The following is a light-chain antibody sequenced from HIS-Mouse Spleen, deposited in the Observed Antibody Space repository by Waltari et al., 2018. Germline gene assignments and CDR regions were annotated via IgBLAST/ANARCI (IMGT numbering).Light chain of an antibody. CDR2: DVS. V-gene: IGLV2-14*03. CDR3: SSYTSSSPL. J-gene: IGLJ2*01. CDR1: SSDVGGYNY. Sequence: QSALTQPASVSGSPGQSITISCTGTSSDVGGYNYVSWYQQHPGKAPKLMIYDVSNRPSWVSTRFSGAKSGNTASLTISGLQAEDEADYYCSSYTSSSPLFGGGTKLTVL.